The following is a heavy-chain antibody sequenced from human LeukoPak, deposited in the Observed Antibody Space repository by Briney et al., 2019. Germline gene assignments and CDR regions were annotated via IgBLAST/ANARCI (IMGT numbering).Heavy chain of an antibody. CDR1: GFTFSDYY. D-gene: IGHD3-22*01. CDR3: AKDFPHYYESSHGMDA. Sequence: GSLRLSCAASGFTFSDYYMSWIRQAPGKGLEWVSYISTTGSTVYYADSVEGRFTISRDNAKNLLYLQMNSLRAEDAAVYYCAKDFPHYYESSHGMDAWGQGTTVTVSS. J-gene: IGHJ6*02. V-gene: IGHV3-11*04. CDR2: ISTTGSTV.